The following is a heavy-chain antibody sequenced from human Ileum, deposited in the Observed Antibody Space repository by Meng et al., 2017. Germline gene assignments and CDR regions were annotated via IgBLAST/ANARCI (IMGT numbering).Heavy chain of an antibody. CDR3: ARAPKYCTNAVCSRPLDS. CDR2: IYSNGNT. V-gene: IGHV4-30-4*01. CDR1: GGSISSGDYY. Sequence: QVQLQESGPRLVKPSQTLSLTCTDAGGSISSGDYYWSGVHQSPGKGPEWIGYIYSNGNTYSNPSLRGRLMISIDTSKNQFSLKLSSVTAADAAVYYCARAPKYCTNAVCSRPLDSWGQGTLVTVSS. J-gene: IGHJ4*02. D-gene: IGHD2-8*01.